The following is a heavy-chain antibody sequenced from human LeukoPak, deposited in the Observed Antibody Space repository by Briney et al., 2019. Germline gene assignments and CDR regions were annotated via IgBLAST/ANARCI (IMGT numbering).Heavy chain of an antibody. CDR3: ARITMVRGVIIATHYYGVDV. CDR2: IYYSGST. CDR1: GGSVSNDAYY. D-gene: IGHD3-10*01. Sequence: SETLSLTCSVSGGSVSNDAYYWNWIRQPPGEGLEWIGYIYYSGSTNYNPSLKSRVAISVDTSKNQFSLKLSSMTAADTAVYYCARITMVRGVIIATHYYGVDVWGQGTTVTVSS. V-gene: IGHV4-61*08. J-gene: IGHJ6*02.